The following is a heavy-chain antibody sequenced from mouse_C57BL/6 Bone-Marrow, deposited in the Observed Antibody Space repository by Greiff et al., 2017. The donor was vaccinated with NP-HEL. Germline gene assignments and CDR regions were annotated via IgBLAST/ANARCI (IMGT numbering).Heavy chain of an antibody. CDR2: IYPGSGST. D-gene: IGHD2-12*01. J-gene: IGHJ2*01. Sequence: VQLQQPGAELVKPGASVKMSCKASGYTFTSYWITWVKQRPGQGLEWIGDIYPGSGSTNYNEKFKSKATLTVDTSSSTAYMQLSSLTSKDSAVYNCAKSKLYNYDVLCYWGQGTTLTVSS. V-gene: IGHV1-55*01. CDR3: AKSKLYNYDVLCY. CDR1: GYTFTSYW.